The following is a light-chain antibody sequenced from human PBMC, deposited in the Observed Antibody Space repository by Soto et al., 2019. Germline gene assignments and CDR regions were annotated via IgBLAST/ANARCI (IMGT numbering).Light chain of an antibody. CDR2: EVS. CDR3: SSYTSTNLVV. Sequence: QSALTQPASVCASPGQWITISCTGTSSDVGAYKYVSWYQQYPGRAPKLIISEVSNRPSGVSNRFSGSKSGDTASLTISGLQAEDAADYYCSSYTSTNLVVFGGGTQLTVL. V-gene: IGLV2-14*01. J-gene: IGLJ2*01. CDR1: SSDVGAYKY.